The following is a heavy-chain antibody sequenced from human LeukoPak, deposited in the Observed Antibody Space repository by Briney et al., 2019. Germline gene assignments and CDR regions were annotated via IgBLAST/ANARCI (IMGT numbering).Heavy chain of an antibody. CDR2: INHSGST. CDR1: GGPFSGYY. D-gene: IGHD6-6*01. CDR3: ARDASIAARLDFDY. Sequence: SETLSLTCAVYGGPFSGYYWSWIRQPPGKGLEWIREINHSGSTNYNPSLKSRVTISVDTSKNQFSLKLSSVTAADTAVYYCARDASIAARLDFDYWGQGTLVTVSS. V-gene: IGHV4-34*01. J-gene: IGHJ4*02.